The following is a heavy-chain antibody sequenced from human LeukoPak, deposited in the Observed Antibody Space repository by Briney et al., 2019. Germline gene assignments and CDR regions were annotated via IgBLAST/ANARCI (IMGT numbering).Heavy chain of an antibody. CDR3: ARAEIMIVTGGYFDY. CDR2: MKPNSGNT. J-gene: IGHJ4*02. D-gene: IGHD3-22*01. CDR1: GGTFSSYA. V-gene: IGHV1-8*03. Sequence: GASVKVSCKASGGTFSSYAISWVRQATGQGLEWMGWMKPNSGNTGYAQKLQGRVTITRNTSISTAYMELSSLRSEDTAVYYCARAEIMIVTGGYFDYWGQGTLVTVSS.